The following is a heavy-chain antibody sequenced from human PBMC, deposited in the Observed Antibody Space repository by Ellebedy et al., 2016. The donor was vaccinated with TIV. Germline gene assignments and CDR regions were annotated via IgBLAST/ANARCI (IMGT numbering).Heavy chain of an antibody. CDR1: GFTFSNYA. CDR3: AKDYSGLRGLDV. V-gene: IGHV3-23*01. CDR2: ISDSSGGT. D-gene: IGHD5-12*01. Sequence: GESLKISCAASGFTFSNYAMGWVRRAPGKGLVWVSFISDSSGGTYFTDSVKGRFTISRDNSKNTLYLQMNSLRAEDTAVYYCAKDYSGLRGLDVWGQGTTVTVSS. J-gene: IGHJ6*02.